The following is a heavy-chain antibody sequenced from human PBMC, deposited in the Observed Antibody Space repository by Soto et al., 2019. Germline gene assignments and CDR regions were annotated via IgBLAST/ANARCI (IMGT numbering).Heavy chain of an antibody. CDR2: IYYSGST. D-gene: IGHD5-18*01. V-gene: IGHV4-30-4*01. CDR3: ARYSEYYYGMDV. CDR1: GGSISSGDYY. Sequence: SETLSLTCTVSGGSISSGDYYWSWIRQPPGKGLEWIGYIYYSGSTYYNPSLKSRVTISVDTSKNQFSLKLSSVTAADTAVYYCARYSEYYYGMDVWGQGTTVTVSS. J-gene: IGHJ6*02.